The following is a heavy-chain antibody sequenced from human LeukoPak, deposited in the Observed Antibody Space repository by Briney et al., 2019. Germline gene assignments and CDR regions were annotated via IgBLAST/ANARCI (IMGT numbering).Heavy chain of an antibody. Sequence: ASVKVSCKASGYIFTDYYLHWVRQAPGQGLEWMGGIIPIFGTANYAQKFQGRVTITADKSTSTAYMELSSLRSEDTAVYYCARQLSSALVVAALDYWGQGTLVTVSS. J-gene: IGHJ4*02. D-gene: IGHD2-15*01. V-gene: IGHV1-69*06. CDR1: GYIFTDYY. CDR2: IIPIFGTA. CDR3: ARQLSSALVVAALDY.